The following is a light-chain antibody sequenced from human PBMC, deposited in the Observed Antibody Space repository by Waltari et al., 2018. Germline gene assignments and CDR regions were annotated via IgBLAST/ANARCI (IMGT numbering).Light chain of an antibody. CDR1: QCVSNY. V-gene: IGKV3-11*01. Sequence: EIVLTQSPAILSLSPGERAPLSCWASQCVSNYIAWYQQKLGQAPRLLIYDVSNRATGTPARFSGSGSGTDFTLTISSLEPEDSAVYYCQQRRLWYTFGQGTKLEIK. CDR2: DVS. CDR3: QQRRLWYT. J-gene: IGKJ2*01.